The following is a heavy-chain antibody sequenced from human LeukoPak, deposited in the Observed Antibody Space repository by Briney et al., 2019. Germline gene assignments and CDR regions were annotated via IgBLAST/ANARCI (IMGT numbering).Heavy chain of an antibody. D-gene: IGHD3-22*01. V-gene: IGHV4-4*02. J-gene: IGHJ5*02. CDR3: ARWPNYYDSSGP. Sequence: SETLSLTCAVSGGSISSSNWWSWARQPPGKGLEWIGEIYHSGSTNYNPSLKSRVTISVDKSKNQFSLRLGSVTAADTAVYYCARWPNYYDSSGPWGQGTLVTVSS. CDR1: GGSISSSNW. CDR2: IYHSGST.